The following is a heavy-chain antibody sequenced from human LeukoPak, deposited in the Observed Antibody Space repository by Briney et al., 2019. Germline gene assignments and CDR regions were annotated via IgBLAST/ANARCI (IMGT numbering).Heavy chain of an antibody. J-gene: IGHJ4*02. D-gene: IGHD6-13*01. CDR1: GFTFSSYG. CDR3: AKDSWIGSSWTNYFDY. CDR2: IRYDGSNK. V-gene: IGHV3-30*02. Sequence: GGSLRLSCAASGFTFSSYGMHWVRQAPGKGLEWVAFIRYDGSNKYYADSVKGRLTISRDNSKNTLYLQMNSLRAEDTAVYYCAKDSWIGSSWTNYFDYWGQGTLVPVSS.